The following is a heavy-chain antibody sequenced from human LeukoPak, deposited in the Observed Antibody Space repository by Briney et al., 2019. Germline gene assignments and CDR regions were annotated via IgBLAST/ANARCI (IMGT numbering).Heavy chain of an antibody. V-gene: IGHV1-2*02. Sequence: ASVKVSCKASGYTFTSYGISWVRQAPGQGLEWMGWINPNSGGTNYAQKFQGRVTMTRDTSISTAYMELSRLRSDDTAVYYCARPLRDLDAFDIWGQGTMVTVSS. J-gene: IGHJ3*02. CDR2: INPNSGGT. CDR1: GYTFTSYG. CDR3: ARPLRDLDAFDI.